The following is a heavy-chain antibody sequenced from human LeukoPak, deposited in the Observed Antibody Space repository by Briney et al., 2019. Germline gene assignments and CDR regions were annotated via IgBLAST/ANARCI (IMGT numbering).Heavy chain of an antibody. D-gene: IGHD6-6*01. CDR1: GGSISGYH. CDR3: AREWRSSSTGDAFDI. Sequence: PSETLSLTCTVSGGSISGYHWSWIRQPAGKGLEWIGRIYTSGSTNYNPSLKSRVTISVDTSKNQFSLKLSSVTAADTAVYYCAREWRSSSTGDAFDIWGQGTMVTVSS. J-gene: IGHJ3*02. V-gene: IGHV4-4*07. CDR2: IYTSGST.